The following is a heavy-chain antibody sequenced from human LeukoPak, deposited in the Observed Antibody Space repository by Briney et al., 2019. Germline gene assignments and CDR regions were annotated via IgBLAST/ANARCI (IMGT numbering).Heavy chain of an antibody. D-gene: IGHD2-15*01. J-gene: IGHJ3*02. CDR1: GYTFTGYY. CDR3: ARDRSGGSSDAFDI. Sequence: ASVKVSCKASGYTFTGYYMHWVRQAPGQGLEWMGWINPNSGGTNYAQKFQGWVTMTRDTSISTAYMELSRLRSDDTAVYYCARDRSGGSSDAFDIWGQGTMVTVSS. V-gene: IGHV1-2*04. CDR2: INPNSGGT.